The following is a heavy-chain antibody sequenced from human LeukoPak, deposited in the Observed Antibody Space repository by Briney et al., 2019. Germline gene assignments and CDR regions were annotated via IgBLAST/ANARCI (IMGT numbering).Heavy chain of an antibody. CDR1: GGSISSSSYY. CDR3: ARLTRGVVATGGNY. CDR2: IYYSGST. J-gene: IGHJ4*02. V-gene: IGHV4-39*01. Sequence: SETLSLTCTVSGGSISSSSYYWGWVRQPPGKGLEWIGSIYYSGSTYYNPSLKSRVTISVDTSKNQFSLKLSSVTAADTAVYYCARLTRGVVATGGNYWGQGTLVTVSS. D-gene: IGHD5-12*01.